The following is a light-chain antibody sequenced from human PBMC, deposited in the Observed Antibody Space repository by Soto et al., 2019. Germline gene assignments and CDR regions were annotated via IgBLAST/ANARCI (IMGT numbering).Light chain of an antibody. CDR3: QQYYSTRT. V-gene: IGKV4-1*01. J-gene: IGKJ1*01. CDR2: WAS. Sequence: DIVMTQSPDSLAVSLGERATINCKSSQSVLYSSNNKTYLAWYQQKPGQPPKLLIYWASTRESGVPDRFSGSGSGTDVTLTISSLQAEDVAVYYCQQYYSTRTFGQGTKVEIK. CDR1: QSVLYSSNNKTY.